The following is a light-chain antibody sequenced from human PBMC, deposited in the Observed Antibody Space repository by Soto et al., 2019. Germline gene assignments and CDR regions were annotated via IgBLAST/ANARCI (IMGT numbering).Light chain of an antibody. CDR3: QQYFNWPLTLT. CDR2: GAS. J-gene: IGKJ4*01. V-gene: IGKV3-15*01. CDR1: QSIRTN. Sequence: EIVLTQSPATLSVSAGGTVTLSCRASQSIRTNVAWYQQIPCQAPRLLVYGASTRASGVPARFSGSGSGIEFTLTISSLQPEDDEFYYCQQYFNWPLTLTFGPGTKVQIK.